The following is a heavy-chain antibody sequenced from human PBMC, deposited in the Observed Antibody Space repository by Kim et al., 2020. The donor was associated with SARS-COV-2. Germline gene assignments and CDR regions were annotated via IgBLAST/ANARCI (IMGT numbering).Heavy chain of an antibody. Sequence: SETLSLTCAVYGGSFSGYYWSWIRQPPGKGLEWIGEINHSGSTNYNPSLKSRVTISVDTSKNQFSLKLSSVTAADTAVYYCARLGPYLYYGSGSYSGTWFVYFDYWGQGTLVTVSS. D-gene: IGHD3-10*01. CDR3: ARLGPYLYYGSGSYSGTWFVYFDY. CDR2: INHSGST. CDR1: GGSFSGYY. J-gene: IGHJ4*02. V-gene: IGHV4-34*01.